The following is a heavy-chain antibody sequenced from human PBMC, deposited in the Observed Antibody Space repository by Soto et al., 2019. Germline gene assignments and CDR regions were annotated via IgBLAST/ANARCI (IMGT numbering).Heavy chain of an antibody. CDR1: GFTFNDYW. Sequence: EVQLVESGGGLVQPGGSLRLSCEASGFTFNDYWMHWVRQVPGKGLVWVSRIKSAGSSTSYADSVKGRFTISRDNAKNTLYLQMNSLSDDDSAVYYCARGGAYNYGPRGSRVADFWGQGTLVTVSS. D-gene: IGHD5-18*01. CDR3: ARGGAYNYGPRGSRVADF. CDR2: IKSAGSST. V-gene: IGHV3-74*01. J-gene: IGHJ4*02.